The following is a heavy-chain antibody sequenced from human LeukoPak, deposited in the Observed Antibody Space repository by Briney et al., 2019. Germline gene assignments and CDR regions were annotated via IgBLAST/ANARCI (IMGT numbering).Heavy chain of an antibody. CDR2: IIPIFGTA. Sequence: ASVKVSCKASGGTFSSYAISWVRQAPGQGLEWMGGIIPIFGTANYAQKFQGRVTITADESTSTAYMELSSLRSEDTAVYYCARDSGERGSGSYLIAYWGQGTLVTVSS. CDR3: ARDSGERGSGSYLIAY. CDR1: GGTFSSYA. V-gene: IGHV1-69*13. D-gene: IGHD3-10*01. J-gene: IGHJ4*02.